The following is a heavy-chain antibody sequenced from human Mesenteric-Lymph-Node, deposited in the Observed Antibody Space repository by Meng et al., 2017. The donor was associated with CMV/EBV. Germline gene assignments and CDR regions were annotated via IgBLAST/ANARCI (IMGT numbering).Heavy chain of an antibody. J-gene: IGHJ6*02. CDR3: VRDLGSSGWYYYYYGMDV. Sequence: FTGYVMHWVRQAPGQRLEWMGWINAGNGITKYSQKFQGRVTITRDTSASTAYMELSSLRSEDTALYYCVRDLGSSGWYYYYYGMDVWGQGTTVTVSS. CDR2: INAGNGIT. D-gene: IGHD6-19*01. CDR1: FTGYV. V-gene: IGHV1-3*01.